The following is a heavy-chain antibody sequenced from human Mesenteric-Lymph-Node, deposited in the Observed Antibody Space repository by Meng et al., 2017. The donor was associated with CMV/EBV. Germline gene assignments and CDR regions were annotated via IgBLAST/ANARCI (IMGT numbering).Heavy chain of an antibody. J-gene: IGHJ4*02. Sequence: GESLKISCAASGFTFSSYWMHWVRQAPGKGLVWVSRINSDGSSTSYADSVKGRFTISRDNSKNTLYLQMNSLRAEDTAVYYCAKRKPIAAAGYYFDYWGQGTLVTVSS. V-gene: IGHV3-74*01. D-gene: IGHD6-13*01. CDR3: AKRKPIAAAGYYFDY. CDR1: GFTFSSYW. CDR2: INSDGSST.